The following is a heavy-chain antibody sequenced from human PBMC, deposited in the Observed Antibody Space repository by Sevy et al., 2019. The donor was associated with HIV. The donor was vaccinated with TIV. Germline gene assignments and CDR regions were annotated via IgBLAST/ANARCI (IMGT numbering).Heavy chain of an antibody. Sequence: GGSLRLSCTASEFGFSSHSFNWVRQAPGKGLERISYISGIGTPISYLDSLRGRFTISRDNAKNSLFLQMNNLRDDDTGVYYCARDLDWAFDQWGQGTLVTVSS. D-gene: IGHD3-9*01. V-gene: IGHV3-48*02. CDR1: EFGFSSHS. J-gene: IGHJ4*02. CDR3: ARDLDWAFDQ. CDR2: ISGIGTPI.